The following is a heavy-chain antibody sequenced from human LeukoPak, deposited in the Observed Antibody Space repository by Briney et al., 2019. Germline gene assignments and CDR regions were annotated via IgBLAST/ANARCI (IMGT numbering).Heavy chain of an antibody. J-gene: IGHJ4*02. Sequence: GGSLRLSCAASGFIFSNFAMSWLRQAPEKGLEWVSGINSGGATTYYADSVKGRFTISRDNSKNTLYLRMNSLRAEDTAVYYCAKDRGWFGGSLANFDIWGQGTLVTVSS. CDR2: INSGGATT. D-gene: IGHD3-10*01. CDR1: GFIFSNFA. V-gene: IGHV3-23*01. CDR3: AKDRGWFGGSLANFDI.